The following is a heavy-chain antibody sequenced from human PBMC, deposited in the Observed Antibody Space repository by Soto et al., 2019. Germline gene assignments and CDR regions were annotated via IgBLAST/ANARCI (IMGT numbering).Heavy chain of an antibody. Sequence: VQLVESGGGLVKPGGSLRLSCAASGFTFSSYGMHWVRQAPGKGLEWVAVISYDGSNKYYADSVKGRFTISRDNSKNTLYMQMNSLRAEGAAVYYCAAGSCWYGEFDPWGQGTLVTVSS. D-gene: IGHD6-19*01. CDR3: AAGSCWYGEFDP. CDR2: ISYDGSNK. V-gene: IGHV3-30*03. J-gene: IGHJ5*02. CDR1: GFTFSSYG.